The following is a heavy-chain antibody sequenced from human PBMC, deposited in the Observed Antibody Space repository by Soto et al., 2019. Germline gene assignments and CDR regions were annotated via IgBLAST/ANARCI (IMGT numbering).Heavy chain of an antibody. J-gene: IGHJ5*02. CDR2: IYWNDDK. Sequence: SGPTLVNPTQTLTLTCIFSGFSLRTSGVGVGWIRQPPGKALEWLGFIYWNDDKRYSPSLRSRLTITKDTSKNQVVLTMTNMDPVDTATYYCAKSGSSGWYGWFDPWGQGTLVTVSS. D-gene: IGHD6-19*01. CDR3: AKSGSSGWYGWFDP. CDR1: GFSLRTSGVG. V-gene: IGHV2-5*01.